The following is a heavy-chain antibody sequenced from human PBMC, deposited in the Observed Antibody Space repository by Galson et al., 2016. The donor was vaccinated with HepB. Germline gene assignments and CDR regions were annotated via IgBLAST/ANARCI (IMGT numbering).Heavy chain of an antibody. CDR2: IYTSGNT. Sequence: TLSLTCTVYGGSISSGDFYWSWIRQPAGKGLECIGRIYTSGNTNYNPSLKRRVTISLDASKNKFSLKLNSVTAADTAVYYCSGCLGSGGICYHYYYMDVWAKGPRSPSP. V-gene: IGHV4-61*02. D-gene: IGHD2-15*01. J-gene: IGHJ6*03. CDR1: GGSISSGDFY. CDR3: SGCLGSGGICYHYYYMDV.